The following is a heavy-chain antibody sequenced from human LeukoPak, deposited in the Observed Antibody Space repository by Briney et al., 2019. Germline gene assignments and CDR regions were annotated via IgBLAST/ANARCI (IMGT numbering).Heavy chain of an antibody. J-gene: IGHJ4*02. CDR3: AKLRGCSGASCYFDS. CDR2: ISGSGGSS. CDR1: GFIFSNYG. V-gene: IGHV3-23*01. D-gene: IGHD2-15*01. Sequence: PGGSLRLSCAASGFIFSNYGMSWVRQAPGKGLEWVSSISGSGGSSYYADSVKGRFTVSRDNSKNTLYLQMNSLRADDTAVYYCAKLRGCSGASCYFDSWGQGTLVTVSS.